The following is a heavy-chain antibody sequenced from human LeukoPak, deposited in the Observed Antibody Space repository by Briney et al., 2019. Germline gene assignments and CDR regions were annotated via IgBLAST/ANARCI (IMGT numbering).Heavy chain of an antibody. Sequence: GGSLRLSCAASGFTFSSYAMHWVRQAPGKGLDYVSAISSSGGSTYYANSVKGRFTVSRDNSKNTLYLQMGSLRTEDMAVYYCARNYYAPDYYYMDVWGKGTTVTISS. CDR3: ARNYYAPDYYYMDV. J-gene: IGHJ6*03. V-gene: IGHV3-64*01. CDR2: ISSSGGST. D-gene: IGHD1-26*01. CDR1: GFTFSSYA.